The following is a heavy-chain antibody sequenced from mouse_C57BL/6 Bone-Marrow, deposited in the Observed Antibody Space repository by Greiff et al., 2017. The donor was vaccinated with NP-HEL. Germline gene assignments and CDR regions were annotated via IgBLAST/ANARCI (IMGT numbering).Heavy chain of an antibody. CDR2: ISGGGGNT. V-gene: IGHV5-9*01. J-gene: IGHJ4*01. CDR3: ARTYYGTHYYAMDY. CDR1: GFTFSSYT. D-gene: IGHD2-10*01. Sequence: EVMLVESGGGLVKPGGSLKLSCAASGFTFSSYTMSWVRQTPEKRLEWVATISGGGGNTYYPDSVKGRFTISRDNAKNTLYLQMSSLRSEDTALYYCARTYYGTHYYAMDYWGQGTSVTVSS.